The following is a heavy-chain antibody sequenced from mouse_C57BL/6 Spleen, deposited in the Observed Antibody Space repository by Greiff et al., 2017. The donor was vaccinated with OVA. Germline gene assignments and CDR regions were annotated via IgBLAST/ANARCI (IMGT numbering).Heavy chain of an antibody. CDR1: CYTFTIYC. V-gene: IGHV1-59*01. J-gene: IGHJ2*01. Sequence: QLHHPGSDLFMPVPSFNFSCKSSCYTFTIYCMHWVNQSPLQFLEWLGVIDPSYIYTNYNQKFNGKATLTVDTSSSTAYMQLSSLTSEDSEVYYCAREGYGSSSDYWGQGTTLTVSS. CDR2: IDPSYIYT. CDR3: AREGYGSSSDY. D-gene: IGHD1-1*01.